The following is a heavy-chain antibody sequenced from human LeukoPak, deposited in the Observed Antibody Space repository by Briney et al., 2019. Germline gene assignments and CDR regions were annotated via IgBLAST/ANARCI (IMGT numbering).Heavy chain of an antibody. J-gene: IGHJ3*01. CDR3: ARTTYSSSWVDL. CDR2: INPNSGGT. CDR1: GYTFTGYY. V-gene: IGHV1-2*02. Sequence: ASAKVSCKASGYTFTGYYMHWVRQAPGQGLEWMGWINPNSGGTNYAQKFQGRVTMTRDTSISTAYMELSRLRSDDTAVYYCARTTYSSSWVDLWGRGTMVTVSS. D-gene: IGHD6-13*01.